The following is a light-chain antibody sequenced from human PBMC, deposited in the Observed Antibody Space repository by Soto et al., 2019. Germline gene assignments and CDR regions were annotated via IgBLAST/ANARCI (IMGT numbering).Light chain of an antibody. CDR1: SSDIGGYNY. Sequence: QSVLTQPASVSGSPGQSISISCTGTSSDIGGYNYVSWYQQHPGKAPKLMIFEVSNRPSGVSNRFSGSKSGNTASLTISGLQAEDEADYYCSSYTSSNILYVVFGGGTKLTVL. CDR3: SSYTSSNILYVV. CDR2: EVS. V-gene: IGLV2-14*01. J-gene: IGLJ2*01.